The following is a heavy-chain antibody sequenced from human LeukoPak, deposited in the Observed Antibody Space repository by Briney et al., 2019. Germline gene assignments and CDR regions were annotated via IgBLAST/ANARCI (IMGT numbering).Heavy chain of an antibody. J-gene: IGHJ6*02. CDR2: INPNSGGT. V-gene: IGHV1-2*02. D-gene: IGHD3-22*01. CDR3: AREGTMIVVVITTSYYYGMDV. Sequence: ASEKVSCKASGYTFTGYYMHWVRQAPGQGLEWMGWINPNSGGTNYAQKFQGRVTMTRDTSISTAYMELSRLRSDDTAVYYCAREGTMIVVVITTSYYYGMDVWGQGTTVTVSS. CDR1: GYTFTGYY.